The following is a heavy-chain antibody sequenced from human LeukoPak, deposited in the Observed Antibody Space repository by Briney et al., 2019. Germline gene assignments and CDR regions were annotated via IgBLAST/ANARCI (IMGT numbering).Heavy chain of an antibody. V-gene: IGHV4-34*01. Sequence: SETLSLTCAVSNGSFSGFYWNWIRQTPGKGLEWIGEINHSGGTKYNPSLQSRVTISLDKSKNQFSLRLNSVAAADTAVYYCARAMGWLQFRGAFNYWGQGTLVTVSS. CDR3: ARAMGWLQFRGAFNY. J-gene: IGHJ4*02. CDR2: INHSGGT. CDR1: NGSFSGFY. D-gene: IGHD5-24*01.